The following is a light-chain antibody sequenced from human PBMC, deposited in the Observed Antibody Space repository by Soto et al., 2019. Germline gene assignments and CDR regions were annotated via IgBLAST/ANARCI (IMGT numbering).Light chain of an antibody. CDR1: QDIDIY. J-gene: IGKJ4*01. V-gene: IGKV1-9*01. CDR2: AAS. Sequence: DVQRTHSPATLPGAVGEGRTMTWRASQDIDIYFAWYQQKPVEAPKLLIYAASTLDGGVPSRLRGSESGTDFALTIISLQAEDFATDDCQQLPMYPATFGGGTKVDNK. CDR3: QQLPMYPAT.